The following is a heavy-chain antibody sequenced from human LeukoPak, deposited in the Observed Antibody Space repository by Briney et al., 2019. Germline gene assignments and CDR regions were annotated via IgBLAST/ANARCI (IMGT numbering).Heavy chain of an antibody. Sequence: PGGSLRLSCGASGFTFSDHALHWVRQAPGKGLEWVAVISYDGSNKDYADSVKGRFTISRDNSKNTLYLQMNTLRAEDTAVYHCAKDLSIATTGSMPYYYGMDVWGQGTTVTVSS. CDR3: AKDLSIATTGSMPYYYGMDV. D-gene: IGHD6-13*01. J-gene: IGHJ6*02. CDR1: GFTFSDHA. CDR2: ISYDGSNK. V-gene: IGHV3-30*04.